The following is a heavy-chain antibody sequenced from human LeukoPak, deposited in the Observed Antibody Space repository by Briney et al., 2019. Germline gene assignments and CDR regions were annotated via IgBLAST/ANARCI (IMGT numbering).Heavy chain of an antibody. J-gene: IGHJ4*02. Sequence: GGSLRLSCAASGFTFSSYAMSWVRQAPGKGLEWVSAISGSGGSTYYADSVKGRFTISRDNSKNTLYLQMNSLRAEDTAVYYCARGSSGWYYFDYWGQGTLVTVSS. V-gene: IGHV3-23*01. CDR2: ISGSGGST. CDR3: ARGSSGWYYFDY. CDR1: GFTFSSYA. D-gene: IGHD6-19*01.